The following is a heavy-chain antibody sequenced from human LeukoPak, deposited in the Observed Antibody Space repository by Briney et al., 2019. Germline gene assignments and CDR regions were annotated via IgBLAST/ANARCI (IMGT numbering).Heavy chain of an antibody. V-gene: IGHV3-7*01. D-gene: IGHD6-13*01. CDR1: GFTFSRYW. CDR2: INQNGTEK. Sequence: GGSLRLSCAVSGFTFSRYWMSWVRQAPGKGLEWVGNINQNGTEKYSVDSVKGRFTISRDNAKNSVYLQMNSLRAEDTGVYYCARTRYSTRGPFDCWGQGTLVTVSS. CDR3: ARTRYSTRGPFDC. J-gene: IGHJ4*02.